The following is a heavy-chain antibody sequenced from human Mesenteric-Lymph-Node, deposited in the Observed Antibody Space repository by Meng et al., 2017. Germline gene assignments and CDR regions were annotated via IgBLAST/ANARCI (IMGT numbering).Heavy chain of an antibody. D-gene: IGHD5-24*01. CDR3: ARDSLDLEMATILGVDY. Sequence: VHMVPSGAEVRKPGCSVRVSCKASRYTFTGYYMHWVRQAPGQWLECRGRINPNSGGTNYAQKFQGRVTMTRDTSISTAYMELSRLRSDDTAVYYCARDSLDLEMATILGVDYWGQGTLVTVSS. CDR2: INPNSGGT. V-gene: IGHV1-2*06. CDR1: RYTFTGYY. J-gene: IGHJ4*02.